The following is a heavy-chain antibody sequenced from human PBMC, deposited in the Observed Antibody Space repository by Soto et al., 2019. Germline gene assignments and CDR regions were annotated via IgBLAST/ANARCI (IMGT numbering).Heavy chain of an antibody. Sequence: ASVKVSCKASGYTFTSSRISWVRQAPGQGLEWMGWISAYNGNTNYAQKLQGRVTMTTDTSTSTAYMELRSLRSDDTAVYYCARYGAVAGSSDYWGQGTLVTVSS. D-gene: IGHD6-19*01. V-gene: IGHV1-18*01. CDR2: ISAYNGNT. CDR3: ARYGAVAGSSDY. J-gene: IGHJ4*02. CDR1: GYTFTSSR.